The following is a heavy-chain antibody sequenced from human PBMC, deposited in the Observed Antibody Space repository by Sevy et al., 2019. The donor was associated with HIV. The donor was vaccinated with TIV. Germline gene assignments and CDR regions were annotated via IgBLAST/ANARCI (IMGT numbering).Heavy chain of an antibody. J-gene: IGHJ4*02. D-gene: IGHD1-7*01. CDR1: GYSISSGYY. CDR2: IYETGST. Sequence: SETLSLTCGVSGYSISSGYYWGWIRQPPGKGLEWIAKIYETGSTFYNPSLKGRATISMDTSKNQFSLNLTSVTAADTALYYCASSLGNYNWNFFAYWGQGTLVTVSS. V-gene: IGHV4-38-2*01. CDR3: ASSLGNYNWNFFAY.